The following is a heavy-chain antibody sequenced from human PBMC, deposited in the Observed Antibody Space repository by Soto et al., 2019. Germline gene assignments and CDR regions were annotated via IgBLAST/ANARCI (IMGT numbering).Heavy chain of an antibody. CDR1: GFTFSTYA. J-gene: IGHJ4*02. V-gene: IGHV3-30-3*01. CDR3: ARTSGSSGYYPCYFDC. D-gene: IGHD3-22*01. CDR2: ISYDGNTE. Sequence: QVQLVESGGGVVQPGRSLRLSCAASGFTFSTYAMHWVRQAPGKGLEWVAVISYDGNTEYYADSVKGRFTISRDTSRNTLYLRMNSLRAEDMAVYYCARTSGSSGYYPCYFDCWGQGTLVPVSS.